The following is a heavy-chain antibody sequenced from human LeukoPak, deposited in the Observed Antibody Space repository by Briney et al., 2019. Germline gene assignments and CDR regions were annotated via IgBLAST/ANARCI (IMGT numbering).Heavy chain of an antibody. CDR3: ARAGATYDYYYMDV. CDR1: GYTFTSYD. Sequence: ASLKVSCTASGYTFTSYDINWVRQATGHGLEWMGWMNPNSGNTGYTQKFHGRVTMTINTSISTAYMELSSLRSEDTAVYYCARAGATYDYYYMDVWGKGTTVTVSS. J-gene: IGHJ6*03. V-gene: IGHV1-8*01. CDR2: MNPNSGNT.